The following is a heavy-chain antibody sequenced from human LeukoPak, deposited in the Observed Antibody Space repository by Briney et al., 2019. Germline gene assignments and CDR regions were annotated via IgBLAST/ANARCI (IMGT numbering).Heavy chain of an antibody. J-gene: IGHJ3*02. V-gene: IGHV3-48*01. CDR3: ARDMYSSGWYVRGSAFDI. CDR1: GFTFSSYS. D-gene: IGHD6-19*01. CDR2: ISRSSSTI. Sequence: PWGSLRLSCAASGFTFSSYSMNWVRQAPGKGLEWVSYISRSSSTIYYADSVKGRFTISRDNAKNSVYLQMNSLRAEDTAVYYCARDMYSSGWYVRGSAFDIWGQGTMVTVSS.